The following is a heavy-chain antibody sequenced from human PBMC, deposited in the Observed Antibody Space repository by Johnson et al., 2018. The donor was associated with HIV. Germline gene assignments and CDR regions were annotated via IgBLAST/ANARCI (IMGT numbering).Heavy chain of an antibody. CDR3: ARQTLRACDI. CDR2: ISYDGSNK. V-gene: IGHV3-30-3*01. CDR1: GFTFSSYV. J-gene: IGHJ3*02. Sequence: QVQLVESGGGVVQPGRSLRLSCAASGFTFSSYVMHWVRQAPGKGLEWVAVISYDGSNKYYADSVKGRFTISRDNSKNTLYLQMNSLRAEDTAVYYCARQTLRACDIWGQGTMVTVSS.